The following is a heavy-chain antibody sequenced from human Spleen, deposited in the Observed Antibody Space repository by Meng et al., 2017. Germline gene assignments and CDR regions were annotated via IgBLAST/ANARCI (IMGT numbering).Heavy chain of an antibody. CDR3: ARDEDISAAGKLFGDY. Sequence: QGRLVQAGAEWKKPGASVTVSCKPSGYNFPDYYIHWMRRAPGQGLEWMGRINPKNGDTHYAQKFQARVTMTGDTSISTAYMELSGLRSDDTAMYYCARDEDISAAGKLFGDYWGQGTLVTVSS. CDR1: GYNFPDYY. D-gene: IGHD6-25*01. CDR2: INPKNGDT. J-gene: IGHJ4*02. V-gene: IGHV1-2*06.